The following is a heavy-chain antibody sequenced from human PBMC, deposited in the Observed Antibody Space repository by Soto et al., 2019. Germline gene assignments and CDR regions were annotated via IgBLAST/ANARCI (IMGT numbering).Heavy chain of an antibody. V-gene: IGHV1-2*04. CDR2: IDGDSGDT. CDR3: AREWAAAGTAPANYYYYGMDV. D-gene: IGHD6-13*01. Sequence: ASVKVSCKASGYTFTNYYIHWVRQAPGQGLEWMGWIDGDSGDTKDAQKFQGWVTMTRDTSINTAYMELSRLTSDDTAVYYCAREWAAAGTAPANYYYYGMDVWGQGTTVTVSS. CDR1: GYTFTNYY. J-gene: IGHJ6*02.